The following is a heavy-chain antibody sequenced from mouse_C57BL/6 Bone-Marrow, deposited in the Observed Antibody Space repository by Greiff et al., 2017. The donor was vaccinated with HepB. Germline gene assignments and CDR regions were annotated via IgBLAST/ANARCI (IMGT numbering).Heavy chain of an antibody. CDR3: ARNPVTTSYRYAMDD. V-gene: IGHV2-2*01. J-gene: IGHJ4*01. Sequence: VQLQQSGPGLVQPSPCLSITCTASGFSLTSYGVHWVRQSPGKGLEWLGVIWRGGSTDYNAQFISRLSISKDNSTTKVFFKMISLQAYDTAVYYCARNPVTTSYRYAMDDWGQGTSVTAAS. CDR1: GFSLTSYG. CDR2: IWRGGST. D-gene: IGHD2-2*01.